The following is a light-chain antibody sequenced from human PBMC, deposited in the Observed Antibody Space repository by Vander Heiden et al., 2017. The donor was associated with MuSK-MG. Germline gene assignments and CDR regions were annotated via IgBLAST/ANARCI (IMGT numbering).Light chain of an antibody. J-gene: IGLJ3*02. V-gene: IGLV2-14*03. CDR3: RTYTGSCWA. CDR1: NSDVGNYNY. Sequence: QSITIPCTGSNSDVGNYNYVSWYQQHPGKAPKLMIYDVSGRPSGVSNRFSGSKSGITASLTILELQGVDVGDYYCRTYTGSCWAFGGGTKLTVL. CDR2: DVS.